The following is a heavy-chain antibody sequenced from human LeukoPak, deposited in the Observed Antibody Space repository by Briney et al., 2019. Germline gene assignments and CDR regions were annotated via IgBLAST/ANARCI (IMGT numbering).Heavy chain of an antibody. Sequence: PGGSLRLSCAASGFTFSNYWMSWVRQAPGKGLGWVANINPDGSEKYSVDSVTGRFTISRDNAENTMFLQMNSLRAEDSAIYYCARDLAAWDVWGKGTTVTVSS. CDR3: ARDLAAWDV. CDR2: INPDGSEK. V-gene: IGHV3-7*01. CDR1: GFTFSNYW. J-gene: IGHJ6*04.